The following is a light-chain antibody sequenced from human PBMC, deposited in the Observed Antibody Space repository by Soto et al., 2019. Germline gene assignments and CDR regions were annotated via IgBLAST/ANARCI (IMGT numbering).Light chain of an antibody. V-gene: IGKV3-11*01. Sequence: EILLTQSPATLSLSPGERATLSCRATQSVRSSLAWYPQKPGQAPRLLIYDASTSATGIPGTCSCSGSVTDFTLTISNLVPEDFAVYYWPQRSSWPWTFGKGAKVEIK. CDR1: QSVRSS. J-gene: IGKJ1*01. CDR2: DAS. CDR3: PQRSSWPWT.